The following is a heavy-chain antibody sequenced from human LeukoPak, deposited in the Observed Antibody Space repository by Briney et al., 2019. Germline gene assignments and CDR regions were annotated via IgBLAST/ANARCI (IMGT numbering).Heavy chain of an antibody. V-gene: IGHV3-74*01. CDR2: INSDGSGT. D-gene: IGHD5-12*01. Sequence: GGSLRLSCAASGFTFNSYWMHWVRQAPGKGLVWVSRINSDGSGTSDADSVKGRFTISRDNAKNTLYLQMNSLRAEDTAVYYCARGYSGYFYYWGQGTLVTVSS. CDR1: GFTFNSYW. J-gene: IGHJ4*02. CDR3: ARGYSGYFYY.